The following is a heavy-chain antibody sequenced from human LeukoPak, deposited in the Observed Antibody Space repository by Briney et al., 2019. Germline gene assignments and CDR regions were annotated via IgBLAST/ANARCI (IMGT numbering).Heavy chain of an antibody. CDR1: GGSISSYY. J-gene: IGHJ6*02. CDR2: IYTSGST. CDR3: ARHGGGSAPDYYGMDV. D-gene: IGHD2-15*01. Sequence: SETLSLTCTVSGGSISSYYWSWIRQPAGKGLEWIGRIYTSGSTNYNPSLKSRVTMSVDTSKNQFSLKLSSVTAADTAVYYCARHGGGSAPDYYGMDVWGQGTTVTVSS. V-gene: IGHV4-4*07.